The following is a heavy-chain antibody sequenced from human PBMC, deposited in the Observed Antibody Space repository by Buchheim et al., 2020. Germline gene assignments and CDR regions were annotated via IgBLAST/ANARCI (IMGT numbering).Heavy chain of an antibody. V-gene: IGHV3-48*01. Sequence: EVQLVESGGGLVQPGGSLRLSCAASGFTFSYYSMNWVRQAPGKGLEWVAYISSSSSAISYADSVKGRFTVSRDNVKKSLFLQMNSLRAEDTAVYYCARIVKASNLDFWGQGTL. CDR2: ISSSSSAI. D-gene: IGHD2-21*01. CDR1: GFTFSYYS. J-gene: IGHJ4*02. CDR3: ARIVKASNLDF.